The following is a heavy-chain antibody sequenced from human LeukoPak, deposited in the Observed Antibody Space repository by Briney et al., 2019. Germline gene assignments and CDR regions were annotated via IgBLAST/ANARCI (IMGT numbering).Heavy chain of an antibody. D-gene: IGHD2-21*01. CDR1: GGSISSYY. V-gene: IGHV4-59*01. CDR2: IYYSGST. Sequence: TPSETLSLTCTVSGGSISSYYWGWIRQPPGKGLEWIGYIYYSGSTNYNPSLKSRVTISVDASKNQFSLKLSSVTAADTAVYYCARVAGIHIVVERRAFDIWGQGTMVTVSS. CDR3: ARVAGIHIVVERRAFDI. J-gene: IGHJ3*02.